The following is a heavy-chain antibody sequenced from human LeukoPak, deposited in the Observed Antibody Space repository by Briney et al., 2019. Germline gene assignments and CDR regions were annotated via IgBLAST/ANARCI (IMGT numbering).Heavy chain of an antibody. CDR1: GFTFSSYA. J-gene: IGHJ3*02. CDR3: ARGGNGYISEAFDI. Sequence: GGSLRLSCAASGFTFSSYAMSWVRQAPGKGLEWVSSIGSSSSSIYYADSVKGRFTISRDNAKNSLYLQMNSLRAEDTAVYYCARGGNGYISEAFDIWGQGTMVTVSS. D-gene: IGHD5-24*01. V-gene: IGHV3-21*01. CDR2: IGSSSSSI.